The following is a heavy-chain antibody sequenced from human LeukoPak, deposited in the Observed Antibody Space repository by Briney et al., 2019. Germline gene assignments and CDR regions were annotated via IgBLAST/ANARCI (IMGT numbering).Heavy chain of an antibody. CDR3: AKLGGYDFWSGYYDDY. J-gene: IGHJ4*02. V-gene: IGHV3-23*01. CDR1: GFTFNNYA. D-gene: IGHD3-3*01. CDR2: ISGSGGST. Sequence: GGSLRLSCAASGFTFNNYAMSWVRQAPGKGLEWVSAISGSGGSTYYADSVKGRFTISRDNSKNTLYLQMNSLRAEDTAVYYCAKLGGYDFWSGYYDDYWGQGTLVTVSS.